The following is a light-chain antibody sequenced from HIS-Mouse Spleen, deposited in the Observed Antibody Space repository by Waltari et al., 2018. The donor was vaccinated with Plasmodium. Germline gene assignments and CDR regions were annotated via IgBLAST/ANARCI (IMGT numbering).Light chain of an antibody. CDR2: AAS. Sequence: AIRMTQSPSSFSASTVDRVTITCRASQGISSYLAWYQQKPGKAPKLLIYAASTFQSGVPSRFSGSGSGTDFTLTISCLQSEDFATYYCQQYYSYPLTFGGGTKVEIK. CDR1: QGISSY. J-gene: IGKJ4*01. CDR3: QQYYSYPLT. V-gene: IGKV1-8*01.